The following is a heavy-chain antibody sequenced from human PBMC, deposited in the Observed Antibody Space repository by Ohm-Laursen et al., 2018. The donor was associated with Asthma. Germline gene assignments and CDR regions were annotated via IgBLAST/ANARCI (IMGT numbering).Heavy chain of an antibody. D-gene: IGHD3-3*01. Sequence: SLRLSCTASGYTFSRYSIHWVRQFPGKGLEWVASISTASTFIYYADSVRGRFTTSRDNAKNSVYLQMNSLRAEDTAVYYCARDPITIFGVVIISYYFDYWGQGTLVTVSS. CDR2: ISTASTFI. J-gene: IGHJ4*02. CDR3: ARDPITIFGVVIISYYFDY. V-gene: IGHV3-21*01. CDR1: GYTFSRYS.